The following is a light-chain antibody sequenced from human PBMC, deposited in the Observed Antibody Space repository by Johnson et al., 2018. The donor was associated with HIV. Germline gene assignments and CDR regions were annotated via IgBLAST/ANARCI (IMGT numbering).Light chain of an antibody. J-gene: IGLJ1*01. CDR3: GTWDRSLSAGGV. V-gene: IGLV1-51*02. Sequence: QSVLTQPPSVSAAPGQKLTISCSGSSSNIGNNYVSWYQQLPGTAPKLLIYENTKRPSGIPDRFSGSKSGTSATLGITGLQTGDEAAYYCGTWDRSLSAGGVFGTGTKVTVL. CDR2: ENT. CDR1: SSNIGNNY.